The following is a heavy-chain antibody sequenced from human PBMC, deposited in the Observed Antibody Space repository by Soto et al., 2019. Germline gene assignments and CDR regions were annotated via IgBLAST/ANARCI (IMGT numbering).Heavy chain of an antibody. J-gene: IGHJ4*02. CDR3: ARGRYGDY. Sequence: QVHLVQSGAEVKKPGASVKVSCKGSGYAFTTYGITWVRQAPGQGLEWMGWISAHNGNTNYAQKLEGRVTVTRDTSTSTAYMELRSLRSNDTAVYYCARGRYGDYWGQGALVNVSS. V-gene: IGHV1-18*01. CDR2: ISAHNGNT. CDR1: GYAFTTYG. D-gene: IGHD1-1*01.